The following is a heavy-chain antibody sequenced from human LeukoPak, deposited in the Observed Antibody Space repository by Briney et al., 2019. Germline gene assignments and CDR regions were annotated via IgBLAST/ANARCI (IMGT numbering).Heavy chain of an antibody. Sequence: GGSLRLSCAASGFTFSSYGMHWVRQAPGKGLEWVAVISYDGTNKYYADSVKGRFTISRDNAKNSLYLQMNSLRAEDTAVYYCARVSPNTVTTLQYFDYWGQGTLVTVSS. CDR2: ISYDGTNK. D-gene: IGHD4-17*01. V-gene: IGHV3-30*03. CDR3: ARVSPNTVTTLQYFDY. J-gene: IGHJ4*02. CDR1: GFTFSSYG.